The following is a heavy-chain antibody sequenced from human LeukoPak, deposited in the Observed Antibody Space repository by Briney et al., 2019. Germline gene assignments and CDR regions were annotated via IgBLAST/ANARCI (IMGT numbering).Heavy chain of an antibody. CDR3: ARANYDSSGYYFDY. J-gene: IGHJ4*02. CDR1: GYTFTSYA. D-gene: IGHD3-22*01. V-gene: IGHV1-18*01. CDR2: ISAYNGNT. Sequence: ASVTVSCKASGYTFTSYAISWVRQAPGQGLEWMGWISAYNGNTNYAQKLQGRVTMTTDTSTSTAYMELRSLRSDDTAVYYCARANYDSSGYYFDYWGQGTLVTVSS.